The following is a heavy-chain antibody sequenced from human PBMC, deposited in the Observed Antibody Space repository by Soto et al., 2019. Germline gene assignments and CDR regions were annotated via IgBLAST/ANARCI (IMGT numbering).Heavy chain of an antibody. Sequence: QLQLQESGPGLVKPSETLSLKCTVSGASISSSSYYWGWIRQPPGKGLEYIGSMYYSGSTYYNPSLESRLTLSGDMSKNQFSPKLRSVTAADTAVYYCATLKGIAVAGINYWGQGTLVTVSS. V-gene: IGHV4-39*01. CDR3: ATLKGIAVAGINY. J-gene: IGHJ4*02. CDR2: MYYSGST. CDR1: GASISSSSYY. D-gene: IGHD6-19*01.